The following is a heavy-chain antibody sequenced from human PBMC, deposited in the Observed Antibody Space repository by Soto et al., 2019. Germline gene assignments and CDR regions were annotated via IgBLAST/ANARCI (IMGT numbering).Heavy chain of an antibody. D-gene: IGHD2-21*02. CDR3: VRTAREGAVAPHWFDR. CDR2: IYYSGST. CDR1: GASINSGGYY. Sequence: SETLSLTCTVSGASINSGGYYWSWIRQPPGKGLEWIGHIYYSGSTYYNPSLKSRAGISVDSSKSQVSLKLTSVTAADTAVYFCVRTAREGAVAPHWFDRWGQGTQVTVSS. V-gene: IGHV4-30-4*01. J-gene: IGHJ5*02.